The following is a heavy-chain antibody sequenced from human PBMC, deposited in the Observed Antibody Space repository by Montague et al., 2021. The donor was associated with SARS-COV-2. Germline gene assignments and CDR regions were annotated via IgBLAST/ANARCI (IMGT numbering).Heavy chain of an antibody. CDR2: ISYDGSNK. D-gene: IGHD2-15*01. CDR3: AREIIAPDAFDI. J-gene: IGHJ3*02. CDR1: GFNFSSYA. Sequence: SLRLSCAASGFNFSSYAMHWVRQAPGKGLEWVAVISYDGSNKYYADSVKGRFTISRDNSKNTLYLQMNSLRAEDTAVYYCAREIIAPDAFDIWGQGTMVTVSS. V-gene: IGHV3-30-3*01.